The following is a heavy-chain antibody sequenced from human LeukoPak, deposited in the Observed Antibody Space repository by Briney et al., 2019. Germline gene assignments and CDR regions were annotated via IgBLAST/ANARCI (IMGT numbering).Heavy chain of an antibody. CDR1: GFTFSSYA. CDR2: ISGSGGTT. V-gene: IGHV3-23*01. J-gene: IGHJ4*02. CDR3: AKRHYDFWSGYQNQMYYFDY. Sequence: GGSLRLSCAASGFTFSSYAMSWVRQAPEKGLEWVSGISGSGGTTYYADSVKGRFIISRDNSKNTLYLQMNSLRAEDTAVYYCAKRHYDFWSGYQNQMYYFDYWGQGALVTVSS. D-gene: IGHD3-3*01.